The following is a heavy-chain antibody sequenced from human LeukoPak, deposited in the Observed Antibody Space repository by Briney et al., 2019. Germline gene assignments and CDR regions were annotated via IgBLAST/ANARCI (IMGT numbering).Heavy chain of an antibody. D-gene: IGHD5-18*01. V-gene: IGHV4-34*01. CDR3: ARGQDLEGYSQARFDY. J-gene: IGHJ4*02. Sequence: PGGSLRLSCAASGFTFSSYWMSWIRQPPGKGLEWIGEINHSGSTNYNPSLKSRVTISVDTSRKHFSLKLSSVTAADTAVYYCARGQDLEGYSQARFDYWGQGFLVTVSS. CDR1: GFTFSSYW. CDR2: INHSGST.